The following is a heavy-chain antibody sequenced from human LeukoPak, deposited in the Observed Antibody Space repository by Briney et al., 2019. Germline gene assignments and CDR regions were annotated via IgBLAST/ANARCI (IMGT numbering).Heavy chain of an antibody. CDR3: ARDPGYCSSTSCRREYYFDY. CDR1: GGTYSSYA. CDR2: IIPIFGTA. J-gene: IGHJ4*02. D-gene: IGHD2-2*01. V-gene: IGHV1-69*06. Sequence: SVKVSCKASGGTYSSYAISWVRQAPGQGLEWMGGIIPIFGTANYAQKFQGRVTITADKSTSTAYMELSSLRSEDTAVYYCARDPGYCSSTSCRREYYFDYWGQGTLVTVSS.